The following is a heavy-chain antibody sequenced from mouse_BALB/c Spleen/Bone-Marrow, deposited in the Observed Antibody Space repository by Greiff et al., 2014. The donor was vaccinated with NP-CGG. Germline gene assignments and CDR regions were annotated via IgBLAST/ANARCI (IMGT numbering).Heavy chain of an antibody. Sequence: VQLKDSGGGLVKPGGSLKLSCAASGFAFSSYDMSWVRRTPEKRLEWVAYISSGGGSTYYPDTVKGRFTISRDNAKNTLYLQMSSLKSEDTAMHYCARQGYGYVDFDVWGAGTTVTVSS. V-gene: IGHV5-12-1*01. CDR1: GFAFSSYD. D-gene: IGHD1-2*01. CDR2: ISSGGGST. J-gene: IGHJ1*01. CDR3: ARQGYGYVDFDV.